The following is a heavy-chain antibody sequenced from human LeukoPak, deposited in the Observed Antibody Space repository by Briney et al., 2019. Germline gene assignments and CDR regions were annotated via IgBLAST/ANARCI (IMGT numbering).Heavy chain of an antibody. CDR1: GFTFSSYG. CDR3: ANDGGKISY. Sequence: PGGSLRLSCAASGFTFSSYGMHWVRPAPGKGLEWVAVIWYDGSNKYYADSVKGRFTISRDNSKNTLYLQMNSLRAEDTAVYYCANDGGKISYWGQGTLVTVSS. CDR2: IWYDGSNK. D-gene: IGHD2-15*01. J-gene: IGHJ4*02. V-gene: IGHV3-33*06.